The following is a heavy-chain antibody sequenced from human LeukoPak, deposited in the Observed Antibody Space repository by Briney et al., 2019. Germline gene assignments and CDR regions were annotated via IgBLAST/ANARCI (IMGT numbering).Heavy chain of an antibody. CDR1: GFTFSDYY. CDR2: ISSSSSYT. V-gene: IGHV3-11*05. J-gene: IGHJ5*02. Sequence: GGSLRLSCAASGFTFSDYYMSWIRQAPGKGLEWASYISSSSSYTNYADSVKGRFTISRDNAKNSLYLQMSSLRAEDTAVYYCARVWIQLHRFDPWGQGTLVTVSS. CDR3: ARVWIQLHRFDP. D-gene: IGHD5-18*01.